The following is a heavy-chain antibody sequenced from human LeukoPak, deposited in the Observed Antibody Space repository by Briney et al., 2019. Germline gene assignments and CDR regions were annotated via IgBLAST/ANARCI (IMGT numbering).Heavy chain of an antibody. CDR2: IKKDGNEK. V-gene: IGHV3-7*03. D-gene: IGHD3-22*01. J-gene: IGHJ4*02. Sequence: GGSLRLSCAASGFTFSSYWMSWVRQAPGKGLEWVADIKKDGNEKYYVDSVKGRFTISRDNAKNSLYLQMNSLRAEDTALYYCARTYSYDSSDYYAYWGQGTLVTVSS. CDR3: ARTYSYDSSDYYAY. CDR1: GFTFSSYW.